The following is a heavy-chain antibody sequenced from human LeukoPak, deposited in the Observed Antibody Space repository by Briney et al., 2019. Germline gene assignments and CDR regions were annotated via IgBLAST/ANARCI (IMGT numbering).Heavy chain of an antibody. J-gene: IGHJ4*02. CDR2: IGGSGDNT. CDR1: GFTFSSYS. Sequence: GGSLRLSCAASGFTFSSYSMNWVRQAPGKGLEWVSAIGGSGDNTYYADSVKGRFTISRENSKNTLNLQMNSLRAEDTAVYYCAKGVWNCGGDCYSTFDYWGQGTLVTVSS. D-gene: IGHD2-21*02. CDR3: AKGVWNCGGDCYSTFDY. V-gene: IGHV3-23*01.